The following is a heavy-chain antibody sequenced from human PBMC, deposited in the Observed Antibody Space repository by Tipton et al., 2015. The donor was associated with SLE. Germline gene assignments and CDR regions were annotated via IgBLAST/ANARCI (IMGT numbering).Heavy chain of an antibody. CDR1: GFTFSSYS. D-gene: IGHD2-21*01. J-gene: IGHJ3*02. Sequence: SLRLFCAASGFTFSSYSLNWVRQAPGKGLEWVSSISSSSSYIYYADSVKGRFTISRDNAKNSLYLQMNSLRAEDTAVYYCARWNDWDAFDIWGQGTMVTVSS. V-gene: IGHV3-21*01. CDR3: ARWNDWDAFDI. CDR2: ISSSSSYI.